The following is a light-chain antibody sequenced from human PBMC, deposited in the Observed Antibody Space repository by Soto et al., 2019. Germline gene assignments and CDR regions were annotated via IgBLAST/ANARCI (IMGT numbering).Light chain of an antibody. CDR1: STYVGVYYY. CDR3: QSFDSSLSAVV. V-gene: IGLV2-14*03. J-gene: IGLJ3*02. CDR2: DVT. Sequence: QSALTQPASVSGSPGQSITISCTGTSTYVGVYYYLSWFQQHPGKAPKLMIYDVTKRPSGVSNRFSGSMSGNTASLTISGLQAEDEADYYCQSFDSSLSAVVFGGGTKLTVL.